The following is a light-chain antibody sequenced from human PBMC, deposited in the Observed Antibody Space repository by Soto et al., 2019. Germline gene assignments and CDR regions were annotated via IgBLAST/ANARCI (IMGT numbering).Light chain of an antibody. J-gene: IGKJ1*01. CDR2: EAS. V-gene: IGKV3D-15*01. CDR1: KSISEF. CDR3: QQYNNGAPA. Sequence: THSPASLSLSPGERATRSCRASKSISEFLAWYQQKPGQGARLLLHEASTRATGTPARFSGSGSGTDFTLTISGLQSEDFAVYYCQQYNNGAPAFGQGTRWIS.